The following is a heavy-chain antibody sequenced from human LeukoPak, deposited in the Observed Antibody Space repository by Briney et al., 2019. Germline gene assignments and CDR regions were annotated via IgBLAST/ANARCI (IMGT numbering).Heavy chain of an antibody. D-gene: IGHD1-7*01. CDR1: GYTFTGYY. CDR3: ARDRIRITGTKMSWFDP. Sequence: ASVKVSCKASGYTFTGYYMHWVRQAPGQGLEWMGWINPNSGGTNYAQKFQGRATMTRDTSISTAYMELSRLRSDDTAVYYCARDRIRITGTKMSWFDPWGQGTLVTVSS. CDR2: INPNSGGT. J-gene: IGHJ5*02. V-gene: IGHV1-2*02.